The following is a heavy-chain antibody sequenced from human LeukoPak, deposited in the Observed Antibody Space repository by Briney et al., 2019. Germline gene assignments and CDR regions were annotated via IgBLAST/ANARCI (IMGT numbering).Heavy chain of an antibody. Sequence: SETPSLTCAVYGGSLSGYYWSWIRQSPEKGLEWIGENNDSGTTNYNPSFKSRVTISVDKSKNQISLKLNFVTAADTALYYCAREVLAAARWFDPWGPGTLVTVSA. CDR1: GGSLSGYY. CDR2: NNDSGTT. D-gene: IGHD6-13*01. J-gene: IGHJ5*02. V-gene: IGHV4-34*01. CDR3: AREVLAAARWFDP.